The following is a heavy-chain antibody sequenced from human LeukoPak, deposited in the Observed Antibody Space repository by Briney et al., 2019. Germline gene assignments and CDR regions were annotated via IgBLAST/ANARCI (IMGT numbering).Heavy chain of an antibody. CDR2: INTDGSST. V-gene: IGHV3-74*01. CDR1: GFTLSSYW. Sequence: GGSLRLSCAASGFTLSSYWMHWVRQVPGKGLVWVSRINTDGSSTNYADSVKGRFTISRDNAKNTVYLQMNSLRAEDTAVYYCANGAFRLYYIDVWGKGTTVTVSS. CDR3: ANGAFRLYYIDV. J-gene: IGHJ6*03. D-gene: IGHD3-16*01.